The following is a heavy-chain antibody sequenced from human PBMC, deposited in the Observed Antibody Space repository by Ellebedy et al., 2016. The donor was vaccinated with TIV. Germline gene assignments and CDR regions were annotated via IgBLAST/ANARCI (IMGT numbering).Heavy chain of an antibody. CDR2: ISTYNGNT. CDR3: ARAVVPAAAFSYYMDV. J-gene: IGHJ6*03. CDR1: GYTFTSFG. Sequence: ASVKVSCXASGYTFTSFGIRWVRQAPGQGLEWMGWISTYNGNTNYAQKLQGRVTMTTDTSTSTAYMELRSLRSDDTAVYYCARAVVPAAAFSYYMDVWGKGTTVTVSS. D-gene: IGHD2-2*01. V-gene: IGHV1-18*01.